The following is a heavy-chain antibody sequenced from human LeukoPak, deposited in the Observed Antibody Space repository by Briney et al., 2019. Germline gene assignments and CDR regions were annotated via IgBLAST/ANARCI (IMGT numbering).Heavy chain of an antibody. Sequence: SETLSLTCGLFGRSIIGYHWNWIRQSPGKGLEWIGEINHSGSANYNPSFKSRDTISLDTSKNQFSLELRSVTAADTAVYYCARDPTTVVSVPYYFDDWGQGTLVTVSS. CDR3: ARDPTTVVSVPYYFDD. V-gene: IGHV4-34*01. CDR1: GRSIIGYH. CDR2: INHSGSA. J-gene: IGHJ4*02. D-gene: IGHD4-11*01.